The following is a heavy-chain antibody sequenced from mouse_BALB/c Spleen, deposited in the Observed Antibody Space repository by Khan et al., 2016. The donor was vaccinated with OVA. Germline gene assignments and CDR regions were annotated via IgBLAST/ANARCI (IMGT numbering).Heavy chain of an antibody. V-gene: IGHV3-2*02. Sequence: EVQLVESGPGLVKPSQSLSLTCTVTGYSITSNYAWNWIRQFPGNKLEWMGYISYSGSTSYNPSLKSRISTTRDTSKNPSFLQLNSVTTEDTATYYCARKNYYGCAVDYWGQGTSVTVSS. CDR3: ARKNYYGCAVDY. J-gene: IGHJ4*01. D-gene: IGHD1-2*01. CDR2: ISYSGST. CDR1: GYSITSNYA.